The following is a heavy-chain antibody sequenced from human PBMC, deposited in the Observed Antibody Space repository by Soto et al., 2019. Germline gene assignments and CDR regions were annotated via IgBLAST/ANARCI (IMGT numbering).Heavy chain of an antibody. V-gene: IGHV4-30-4*01. CDR2: IYKSATT. D-gene: IGHD7-27*01. CDR1: GDSISNLDYF. J-gene: IGHJ5*01. Sequence: SETLSLTCSVSGDSISNLDYFWAWIRQPPGQALEYIGYIYKSATTYYNPSSESRVAISVDTSKSQFSLNVTSVTAADTAVYFCARGRYCLTGRCFPNWFDSWGQGALVTVSS. CDR3: ARGRYCLTGRCFPNWFDS.